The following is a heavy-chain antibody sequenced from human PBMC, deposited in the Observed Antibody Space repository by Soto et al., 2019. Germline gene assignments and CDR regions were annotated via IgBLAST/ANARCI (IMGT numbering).Heavy chain of an antibody. J-gene: IGHJ6*02. D-gene: IGHD2-8*01. V-gene: IGHV1-18*04. Sequence: ASVKVSCKASGYTFTNYHMHWVRQAPGQGLEWMGWISGYNGDTNYAQKFQGRVTMTIDTSTSTAYMELRSLTSDDTAVYYCAKNGQPPYYYYGMDVWGQGTTVTVS. CDR2: ISGYNGDT. CDR3: AKNGQPPYYYYGMDV. CDR1: GYTFTNYH.